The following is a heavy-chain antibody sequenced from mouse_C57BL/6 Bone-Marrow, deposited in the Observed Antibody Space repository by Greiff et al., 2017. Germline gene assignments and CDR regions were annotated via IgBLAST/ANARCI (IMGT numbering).Heavy chain of an antibody. Sequence: EVKVEESGPGLVKPSQSLSLTCSVTGYSITSGYYWNWIRQFPGNKLEWMGYISYDGSNNYNPSLKNRISITRDTSKNQFFLKLNSVTTEDTATYYCARGWQDYWGQGTTLTVSS. V-gene: IGHV3-6*01. D-gene: IGHD1-1*02. CDR1: GYSITSGYY. CDR2: ISYDGSN. J-gene: IGHJ2*01. CDR3: ARGWQDY.